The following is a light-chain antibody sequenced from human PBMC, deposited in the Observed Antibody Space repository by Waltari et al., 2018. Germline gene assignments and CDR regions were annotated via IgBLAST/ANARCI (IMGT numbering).Light chain of an antibody. V-gene: IGKV1-39*01. Sequence: IQMTQSPSSLSASVGDRVTITCRASQSISNYLNWYQQKPGKAPKPLIYAASTLQSGVPSRFSGSGSGTDFTLTISSLQPEDFATYYCQQSSITPRTFGQGTKVEIK. J-gene: IGKJ1*01. CDR1: QSISNY. CDR2: AAS. CDR3: QQSSITPRT.